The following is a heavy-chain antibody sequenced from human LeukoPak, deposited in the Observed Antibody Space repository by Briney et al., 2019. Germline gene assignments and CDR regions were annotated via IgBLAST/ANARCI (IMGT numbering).Heavy chain of an antibody. D-gene: IGHD3-10*01. CDR1: GFTFSSYG. CDR2: IRYDGSNK. V-gene: IGHV3-30*02. J-gene: IGHJ3*02. CDR3: AKKRGPSGAFDI. Sequence: GGSLRLSWAASGFTFSSYGMHWVRQAPGKGLEWVAFIRYDGSNKYYADSVKGRFTISRDNSKNTLYLQMNSLRAEDTAVYYCAKKRGPSGAFDIWGQGTMVTVSS.